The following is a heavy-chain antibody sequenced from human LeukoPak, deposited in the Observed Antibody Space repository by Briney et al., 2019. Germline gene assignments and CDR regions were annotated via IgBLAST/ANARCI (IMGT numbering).Heavy chain of an antibody. V-gene: IGHV3-7*01. J-gene: IGHJ3*02. CDR1: GFTFSTYW. CDR3: ASDWDTRQGNYYDPLGLSDAFDI. Sequence: PGGSLRLSCAASGFTFSTYWMNWVRQAPGKGLEWVANIQQDGSEKYYVDSVKSRFTISRDNAKNSLYLQMNSLRPEDTAVYYCASDWDTRQGNYYDPLGLSDAFDIWGQGTMVTVSS. D-gene: IGHD3-22*01. CDR2: IQQDGSEK.